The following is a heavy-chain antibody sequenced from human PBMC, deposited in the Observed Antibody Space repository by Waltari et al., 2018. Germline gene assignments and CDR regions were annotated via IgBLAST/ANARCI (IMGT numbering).Heavy chain of an antibody. D-gene: IGHD5-12*01. V-gene: IGHV4-59*12. J-gene: IGHJ6*03. CDR1: ADSISAYS. Sequence: QVQLQASGPGLVRPSETLSLTCSVPADSISAYSTSGVRPPPGKGLEWIGCVHYNGDTDYSPSLESRVTISLDTSKNQFSLMVSSVTAADTAVYYCARVSRGYRGSDRLLYFYSMDVWDKGTTVTVSS. CDR2: VHYNGDT. CDR3: ARVSRGYRGSDRLLYFYSMDV.